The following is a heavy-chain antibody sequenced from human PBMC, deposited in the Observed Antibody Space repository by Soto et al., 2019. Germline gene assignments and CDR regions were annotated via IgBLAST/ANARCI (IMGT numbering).Heavy chain of an antibody. CDR3: ARDPGIAAAGS. CDR2: IIPIFGTA. J-gene: IGHJ3*01. CDR1: CGTFSSYA. D-gene: IGHD6-13*01. Sequence: SVQVSFKASCGTFSSYAISWVRQAPGQGLEWMGGIIPIFGTANYAQKFQGRVTITADESTSTAYMELSSLRSEDTAVYYCARDPGIAAAGSWGQGTMVTVSS. V-gene: IGHV1-69*13.